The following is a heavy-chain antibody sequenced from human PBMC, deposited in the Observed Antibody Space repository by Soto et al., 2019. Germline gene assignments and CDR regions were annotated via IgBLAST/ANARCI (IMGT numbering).Heavy chain of an antibody. J-gene: IGHJ6*02. Sequence: QVQLVESGGGVVQPGRSLRLSCAASAFTFNNYGMHWVRQAPGKGLEWLAVIWNDGSNSSYANSVKGRFTISRDNSKNTQYLQMSSLRAEDTAVYYCARRQIPPPTRGAANDRGGMDVWGQGTTITVSS. CDR3: ARRQIPPPTRGAANDRGGMDV. V-gene: IGHV3-33*01. D-gene: IGHD6-13*01. CDR1: AFTFNNYG. CDR2: IWNDGSNS.